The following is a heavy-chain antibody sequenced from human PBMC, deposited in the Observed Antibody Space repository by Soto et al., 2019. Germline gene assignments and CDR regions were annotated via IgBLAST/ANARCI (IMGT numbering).Heavy chain of an antibody. CDR3: AKRHCSGGSCYSYFDY. V-gene: IGHV3-64D*08. D-gene: IGHD2-15*01. CDR1: GFTFSSYA. J-gene: IGHJ4*02. Sequence: EVQLVESGGGLVQPGGSLRLSCSASGFTFSSYAMHWVRQAPGKGLEYVSAISSNGGSTYYADSVKGRFTISRDNSKNTLYLQMSSLRAEDTAVYYCAKRHCSGGSCYSYFDYWGQGTLVTVSS. CDR2: ISSNGGST.